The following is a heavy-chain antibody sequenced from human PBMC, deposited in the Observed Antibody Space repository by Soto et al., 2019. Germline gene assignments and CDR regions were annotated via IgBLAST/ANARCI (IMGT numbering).Heavy chain of an antibody. Sequence: EVQLVESGGGLVQPGRSLRISCAASGFTFDDYAMHWVRQAPGKGLEWVSGISWNSGSIGYADSVKGRFTISRDNAKNSLYLQMNSLRAEDTALYYCAKDLSIAASWVLDYWGQGTLVTVSS. CDR2: ISWNSGSI. V-gene: IGHV3-9*01. CDR1: GFTFDDYA. J-gene: IGHJ4*02. CDR3: AKDLSIAASWVLDY. D-gene: IGHD6-6*01.